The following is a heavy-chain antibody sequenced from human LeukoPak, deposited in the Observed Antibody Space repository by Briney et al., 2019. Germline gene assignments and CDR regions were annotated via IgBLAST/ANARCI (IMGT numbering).Heavy chain of an antibody. CDR2: IYHSGST. D-gene: IGHD4-17*01. J-gene: IGHJ4*02. CDR3: ARGGDYGDFDY. Sequence: SETLSLTCAVSGGSISSGGYSWSWIRQPPGKGLEWIGYIYHSGSTYYNPSLKSRVTISVDTSKNQFSLKLSSVTAADTAVYYCARGGDYGDFDYWGQGTLVAVSS. CDR1: GGSISSGGYS. V-gene: IGHV4-30-2*05.